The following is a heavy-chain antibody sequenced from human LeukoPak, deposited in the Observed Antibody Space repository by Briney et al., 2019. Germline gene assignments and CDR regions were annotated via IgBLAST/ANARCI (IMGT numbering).Heavy chain of an antibody. CDR2: IKQDGSEK. Sequence: PGGSLRLSCAASGFTFSSYWMSWVRQAPGKGLEWVANIKQDGSEKYYVDSVKGRFTISRDNAKNSLYLQMNSLRAEDTAVYYCARSGQQQLVYGLAEYFQHWGQGTLVTVSS. D-gene: IGHD6-13*01. CDR1: GFTFSSYW. CDR3: ARSGQQQLVYGLAEYFQH. V-gene: IGHV3-7*01. J-gene: IGHJ1*01.